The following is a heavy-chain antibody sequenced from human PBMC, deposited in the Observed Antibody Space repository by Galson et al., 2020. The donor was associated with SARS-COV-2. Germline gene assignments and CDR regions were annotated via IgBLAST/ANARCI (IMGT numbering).Heavy chain of an antibody. Sequence: SETLSLTCTVSGGSIRISGYYWGWARQPPRKGLEWIGNIFYSGNTHYNPSLRGRVTISVDTSKNQFSLKLSSVTAADTAVYYCARPGAAVVPAAFDNWGQGTLVTVPS. D-gene: IGHD2-2*01. CDR2: IFYSGNT. CDR1: GGSIRISGYY. V-gene: IGHV4-39*01. J-gene: IGHJ4*02. CDR3: ARPGAAVVPAAFDN.